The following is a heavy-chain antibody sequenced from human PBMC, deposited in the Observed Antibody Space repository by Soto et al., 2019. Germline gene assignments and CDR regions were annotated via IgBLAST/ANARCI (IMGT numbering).Heavy chain of an antibody. CDR3: ARDLHGSGSPSMDV. CDR1: GFTFSSYE. V-gene: IGHV3-48*03. D-gene: IGHD3-10*01. Sequence: GSLRLSCAASGFTFSSYEMNWVRQAPGKGLEWVSYISSSGSTIYYADSVKGRFTISRDNAKNSLYLQMNSLRAEDTAVYYCARDLHGSGSPSMDVWGQGTTVTVS. CDR2: ISSSGSTI. J-gene: IGHJ6*02.